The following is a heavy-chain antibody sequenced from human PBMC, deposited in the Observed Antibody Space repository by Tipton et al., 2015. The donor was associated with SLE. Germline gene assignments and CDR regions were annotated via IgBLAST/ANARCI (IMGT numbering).Heavy chain of an antibody. CDR3: ARGNFLTGYWMDV. V-gene: IGHV4-39*07. Sequence: TLSLTCTVSGGSISSGGYYWSWIRQHPGKGLEWIGSIYYSGSTNYNPSLKSRVTISVDTSKNQFSLKLSSVTAADTAVYYCARGNFLTGYWMDVWGKGTTVTVSS. D-gene: IGHD3-9*01. CDR1: GGSISSGGYY. J-gene: IGHJ6*04. CDR2: IYYSGST.